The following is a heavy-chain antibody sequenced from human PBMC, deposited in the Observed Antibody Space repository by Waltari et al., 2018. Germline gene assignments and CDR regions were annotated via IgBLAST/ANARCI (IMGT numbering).Heavy chain of an antibody. D-gene: IGHD2-21*01. CDR3: SDPPSDF. Sequence: EVQLVESGGGLVQPGGSLRLACTTSGFPFSKYRMRWVRQAPGKGLEWLASIKEDGSETNYVESVKGRFTISRDNAKNSLYLQMSSLRAEDTAVYYCSDPPSDFWGQGAVVTVSS. V-gene: IGHV3-7*03. CDR1: GFPFSKYR. J-gene: IGHJ4*02. CDR2: IKEDGSET.